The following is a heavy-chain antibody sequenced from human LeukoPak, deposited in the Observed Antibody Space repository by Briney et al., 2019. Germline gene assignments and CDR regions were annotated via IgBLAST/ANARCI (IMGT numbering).Heavy chain of an antibody. CDR1: GGSISSGSYY. D-gene: IGHD5-18*01. CDR2: IYTSGST. Sequence: PSETLSLTCTVSGGSISSGSYYWSWIRQPAGKGLEWIGRIYTSGSTNYNPSLKSRVTISVDTSKNQFSLKLSSVTAADTAVYYCARGGYSYGYFNYWGQGTLVTVSS. V-gene: IGHV4-61*02. CDR3: ARGGYSYGYFNY. J-gene: IGHJ4*02.